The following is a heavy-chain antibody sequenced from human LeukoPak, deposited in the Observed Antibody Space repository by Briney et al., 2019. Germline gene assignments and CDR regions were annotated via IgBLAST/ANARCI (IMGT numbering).Heavy chain of an antibody. CDR1: GGSFSGYY. CDR3: ARERHYRGRWGELSTTTPDY. J-gene: IGHJ4*02. V-gene: IGHV4-34*01. D-gene: IGHD3-16*02. Sequence: SETLSLTCAVYGGSFSGYYWSWIRQPPGKGLEWIGEINHSGSTNYNPSLKSRVTISVDTSKNQFSLKLSSVTAADTAVYYRARERHYRGRWGELSTTTPDYWGQGTLVTVSS. CDR2: INHSGST.